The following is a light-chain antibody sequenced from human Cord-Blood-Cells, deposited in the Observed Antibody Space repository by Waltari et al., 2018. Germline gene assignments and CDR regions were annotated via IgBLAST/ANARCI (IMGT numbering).Light chain of an antibody. Sequence: DIQMTQSPSSLSASVGDRVTITCRASQSISSYLNWYQQKPGKAPTLLIYAAASLQSGVPSRFSGSGSWTDCTLTISSLQPQDVATYYCQQSYSTLTWTFGQGTKVEIK. J-gene: IGKJ1*01. V-gene: IGKV1-39*01. CDR3: QQSYSTLTWT. CDR1: QSISSY. CDR2: AAA.